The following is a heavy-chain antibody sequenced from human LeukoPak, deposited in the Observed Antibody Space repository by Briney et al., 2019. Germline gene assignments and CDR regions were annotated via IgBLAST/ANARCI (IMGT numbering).Heavy chain of an antibody. CDR3: ARGNGYNYY. D-gene: IGHD5-24*01. J-gene: IGHJ4*02. Sequence: SETLSLTCTVSGASMTNYYWAWIRQPPGKGLGWIGYIYYSGSTNYNPSLKSRVTISVDTSKNQFSLKLSSVTAADTAVYYCARGNGYNYYWGQGTLVTVSS. CDR2: IYYSGST. CDR1: GASMTNYY. V-gene: IGHV4-59*01.